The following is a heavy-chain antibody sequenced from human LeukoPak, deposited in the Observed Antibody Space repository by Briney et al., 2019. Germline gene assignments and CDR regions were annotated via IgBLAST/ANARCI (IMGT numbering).Heavy chain of an antibody. J-gene: IGHJ5*02. CDR2: INPNSGGT. D-gene: IGHD3-10*01. V-gene: IGHV1-2*02. Sequence: GASVKVSCKASGYTFTGYYMHWMRQAPGQGLEWMGWINPNSGGTNYAQKFQGRVTMTRDTSISTAYMELSRLRSADTAVYYCASYFYGSGSLNWFDPWGQGTLVTVSS. CDR3: ASYFYGSGSLNWFDP. CDR1: GYTFTGYY.